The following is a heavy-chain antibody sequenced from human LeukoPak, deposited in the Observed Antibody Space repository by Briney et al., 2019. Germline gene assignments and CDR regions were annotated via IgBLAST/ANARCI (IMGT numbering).Heavy chain of an antibody. CDR1: GFTFSSYA. D-gene: IGHD5-24*01. J-gene: IGHJ3*01. Sequence: GGSLRLSCAASGFTFSSYAMSWVRQAPGKGLEWVSAISGSGGSTYYADSVKGRFTISRDNSKNILYLEMRSLRGEDTALYHCAKFRREGLPVGFDVWGQGTMVTVSS. CDR3: AKFRREGLPVGFDV. CDR2: ISGSGGST. V-gene: IGHV3-23*01.